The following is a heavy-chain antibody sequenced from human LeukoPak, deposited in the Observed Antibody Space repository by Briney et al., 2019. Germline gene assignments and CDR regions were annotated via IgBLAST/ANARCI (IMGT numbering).Heavy chain of an antibody. V-gene: IGHV3-30*02. J-gene: IGHJ4*02. Sequence: PGGSLRLSCAASGFTFSSYGMHWVRQAPGKGLEWVAFIRYDGSNKYYADSVKGRFTISRDNSKNTLYLQMNSLRAEDTAVYYCARRTTTGVLPWFGDYFDYWGQGTLVTVSS. D-gene: IGHD3-10*01. CDR1: GFTFSSYG. CDR3: ARRTTTGVLPWFGDYFDY. CDR2: IRYDGSNK.